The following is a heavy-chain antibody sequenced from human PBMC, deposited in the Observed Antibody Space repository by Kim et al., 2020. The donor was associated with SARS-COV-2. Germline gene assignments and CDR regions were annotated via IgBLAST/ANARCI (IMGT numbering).Heavy chain of an antibody. Sequence: VKGRFTISRDNSKNTLYLQMNSLRAEDTAVYYCARNRGEYSSGWDWYFDLWGRGTLVTVSS. CDR3: ARNRGEYSSGWDWYFDL. V-gene: IGHV3-30*07. D-gene: IGHD6-19*01. J-gene: IGHJ2*01.